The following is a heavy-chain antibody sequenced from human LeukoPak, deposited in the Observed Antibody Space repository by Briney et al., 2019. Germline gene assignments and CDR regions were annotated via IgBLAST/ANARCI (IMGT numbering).Heavy chain of an antibody. Sequence: SVKVSCKASGGTFSSYAISWVRQAPGQGLEWMGRIIPIFGTANYAQKFQGRVTITTDESTSTAYMELSSLGSEDTAVYYCATSPEVYGTYYFDYWGQGTLVTVSS. V-gene: IGHV1-69*05. CDR2: IIPIFGTA. CDR3: ATSPEVYGTYYFDY. D-gene: IGHD2-8*01. J-gene: IGHJ4*02. CDR1: GGTFSSYA.